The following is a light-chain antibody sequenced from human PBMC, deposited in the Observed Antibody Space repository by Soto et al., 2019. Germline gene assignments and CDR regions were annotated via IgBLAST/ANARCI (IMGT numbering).Light chain of an antibody. CDR1: QSVSNNY. CDR3: KQYGSSGT. CDR2: GAS. V-gene: IGKV3-20*01. J-gene: IGKJ1*01. Sequence: ELVLTQSPGTMSLSPVAIAKLSGRARQSVSNNYLAWYQQKPGQAPRLLIYGASNRATGIPDRFSGSGSGTDFTLTISRLEPEDFAVYYCKQYGSSGTFGKGTKGDIK.